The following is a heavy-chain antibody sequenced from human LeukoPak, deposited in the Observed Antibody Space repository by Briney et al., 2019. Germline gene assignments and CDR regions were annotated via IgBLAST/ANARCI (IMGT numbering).Heavy chain of an antibody. Sequence: PGGSLRLSCAASGFTFSNYWMSWVRQPPGKGLEWVANIKQDVSEKNYVASVKGQFTISRDNAKNSLYLQMNSLRVEDTAVYYCAREGKSRYGFDYWGQGTLVTVSS. J-gene: IGHJ4*02. D-gene: IGHD2-2*01. CDR1: GFTFSNYW. CDR3: AREGKSRYGFDY. CDR2: IKQDVSEK. V-gene: IGHV3-7*01.